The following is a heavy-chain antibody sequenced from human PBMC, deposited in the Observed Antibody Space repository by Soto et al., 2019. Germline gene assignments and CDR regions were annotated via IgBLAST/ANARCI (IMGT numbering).Heavy chain of an antibody. V-gene: IGHV1-69*01. CDR2: IIPIFGTA. CDR1: GGTFSSYA. Sequence: QVQLVQSGAEVKKPGSSVKVSCKASGGTFSSYAISWVRQAPGQGLEWMGGIIPIFGTANYAQKFQGRVTITAAESTSTAYMELSSLRSEDTAVYYCARNTIFGVVIINLYYYYGMDVWGQGTTVTVSS. CDR3: ARNTIFGVVIINLYYYYGMDV. D-gene: IGHD3-3*01. J-gene: IGHJ6*02.